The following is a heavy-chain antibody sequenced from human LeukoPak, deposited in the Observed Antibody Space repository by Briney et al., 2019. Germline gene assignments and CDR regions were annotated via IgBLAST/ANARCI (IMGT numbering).Heavy chain of an antibody. D-gene: IGHD6-6*01. CDR2: IKQDGSEK. CDR3: ARGLAEYNRYFDY. V-gene: IGHV3-7*01. J-gene: IGHJ4*02. CDR1: GFTFSGYW. Sequence: GGSLRLSCAASGFTFSGYWMGWVRQAPGKGLEWVASIKQDGSEKYYVDSVKGRFTISRDNAKNSLYLQMNSLRAEDTAVYYCARGLAEYNRYFDYWGQGTLVTVSS.